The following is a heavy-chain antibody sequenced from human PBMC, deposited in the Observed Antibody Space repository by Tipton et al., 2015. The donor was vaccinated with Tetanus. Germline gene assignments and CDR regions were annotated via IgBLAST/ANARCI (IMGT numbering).Heavy chain of an antibody. D-gene: IGHD2-2*01. CDR1: GGSISSSSYY. CDR3: ASTIESAAANWYFDL. Sequence: LSCTVSGGSISSSSYYWGWIRQPPGEGLEWIGSIYYSGSTYYNPSLKSRVTISVDTSKNQFSLKLSSVTAADTAVYYCASTIESAAANWYFDLWGRGTLVTVSS. J-gene: IGHJ2*01. CDR2: IYYSGST. V-gene: IGHV4-39*01.